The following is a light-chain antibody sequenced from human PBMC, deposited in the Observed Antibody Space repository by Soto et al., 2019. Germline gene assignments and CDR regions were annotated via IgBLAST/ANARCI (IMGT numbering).Light chain of an antibody. CDR3: QVWDSSTYV. Sequence: SYELTQPLSVSVALGQTARITCGGNNIGSKNVHWYQQKPGQAPVLVIYRDNNRPSGIPERFSGSNSGNTATLTISRAQAGDEADYYCQVWDSSTYVFGTGTKLTVL. J-gene: IGLJ1*01. CDR2: RDN. CDR1: NIGSKN. V-gene: IGLV3-9*01.